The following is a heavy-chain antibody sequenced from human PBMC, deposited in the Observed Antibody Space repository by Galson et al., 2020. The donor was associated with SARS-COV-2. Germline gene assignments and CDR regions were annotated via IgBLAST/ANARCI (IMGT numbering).Heavy chain of an antibody. D-gene: IGHD3-3*01. CDR1: GFTFSSYG. CDR3: AKDEFLGIWEWLLLMDV. J-gene: IGHJ6*03. Sequence: GGSLRLSCAASGFTFSSYGMHWVRQAPGKGLEWVAVIWYDGSNKYYADSVKGRFTISRDNSKNTLYLQMNSLRAEDTAVYYCAKDEFLGIWEWLLLMDVGGKGTTVTVSS. CDR2: IWYDGSNK. V-gene: IGHV3-33*06.